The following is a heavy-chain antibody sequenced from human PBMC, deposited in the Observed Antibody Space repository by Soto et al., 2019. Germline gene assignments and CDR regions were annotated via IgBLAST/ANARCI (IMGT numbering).Heavy chain of an antibody. Sequence: GESLKISCNGSGYRFSHYWIGWVRQMPGKGLEWMGIIYPGDSHTRYSPSFQGQVTMAADKSTNTAHLQLSSLKASDTAIYYCARLGSSSGHSYHYPGMDVWGQGTTVTVSS. CDR2: IYPGDSHT. J-gene: IGHJ6*02. CDR3: ARLGSSSGHSYHYPGMDV. D-gene: IGHD2-15*01. V-gene: IGHV5-51*01. CDR1: GYRFSHYW.